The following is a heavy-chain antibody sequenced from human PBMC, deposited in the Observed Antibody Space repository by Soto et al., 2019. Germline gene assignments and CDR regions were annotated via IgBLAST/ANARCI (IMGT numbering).Heavy chain of an antibody. J-gene: IGHJ4*02. Sequence: PSETLSLTCAVYGGSFSGYYWSWIRQPPGKGLEWIGEINHSGSTNYNPSLKSRVTISVDTSKNQFSLRLSSVTAADTAVYYCARRRRAHFDWLLYAYFDYWGQGTLVTVSS. D-gene: IGHD3-9*01. CDR1: GGSFSGYY. V-gene: IGHV4-34*01. CDR3: ARRRRAHFDWLLYAYFDY. CDR2: INHSGST.